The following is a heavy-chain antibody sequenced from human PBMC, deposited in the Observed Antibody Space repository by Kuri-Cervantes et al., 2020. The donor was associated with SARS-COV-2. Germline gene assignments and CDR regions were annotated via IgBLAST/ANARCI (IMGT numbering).Heavy chain of an antibody. J-gene: IGHJ4*02. Sequence: ETLSPTGVAYVFTFSVSAMHWVRQASGKGLEWVGRIRSKANSYATAYAASVKGRFTISRDDSKNTAYLQMNSLKTEDTAVYYCTGNYDYVWGSYRYDTDYWGQGTLVTVSS. D-gene: IGHD3-16*02. CDR3: TGNYDYVWGSYRYDTDY. CDR1: VFTFSVSA. V-gene: IGHV3-73*01. CDR2: IRSKANSYAT.